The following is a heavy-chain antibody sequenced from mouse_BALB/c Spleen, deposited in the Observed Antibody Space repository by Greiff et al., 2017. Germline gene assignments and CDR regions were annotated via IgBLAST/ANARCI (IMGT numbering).Heavy chain of an antibody. J-gene: IGHJ4*01. V-gene: IGHV5-4*02. Sequence: DVMLVESGGGLVKPGGSLKLSCAASGFTFSDYYMYWVRQTPEKRLEWVATISDGGSYTYYPDSVKGRFTISRDNAKNNLYLQMSSLKSEDTAMYYCARKGGNFYAMDYWGQGTSVTVSS. D-gene: IGHD2-1*01. CDR3: ARKGGNFYAMDY. CDR1: GFTFSDYY. CDR2: ISDGGSYT.